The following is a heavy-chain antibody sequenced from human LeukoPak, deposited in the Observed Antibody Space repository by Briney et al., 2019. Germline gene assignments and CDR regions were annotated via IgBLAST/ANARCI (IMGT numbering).Heavy chain of an antibody. J-gene: IGHJ4*02. Sequence: PGGSLRLSCAASGFTFASYSMNWVRQAPGKGLEWVSTISGSGDSTYYADSVKGRFTISRDNSKNTLYLQMNSLRAEDTAVYYCAKEGIAVAGPFYYWGQGTLVTVSS. D-gene: IGHD6-19*01. V-gene: IGHV3-23*01. CDR3: AKEGIAVAGPFYY. CDR2: ISGSGDST. CDR1: GFTFASYS.